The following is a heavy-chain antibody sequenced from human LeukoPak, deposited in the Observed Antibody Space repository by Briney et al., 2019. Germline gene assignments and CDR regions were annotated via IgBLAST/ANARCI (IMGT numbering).Heavy chain of an antibody. D-gene: IGHD6-13*01. CDR1: GGSISSGDYY. V-gene: IGHV4-30-4*01. Sequence: PSETLSLTCTVSGGSISSGDYYWSWIRQPPGKGLEWIGYIYYSGSTYYNPSLKSRVTISVDTSKNQYSLKLSSVTAADTAVYYCARDGSSWSFPFDCWGQGTLVTVSS. CDR3: ARDGSSWSFPFDC. J-gene: IGHJ4*02. CDR2: IYYSGST.